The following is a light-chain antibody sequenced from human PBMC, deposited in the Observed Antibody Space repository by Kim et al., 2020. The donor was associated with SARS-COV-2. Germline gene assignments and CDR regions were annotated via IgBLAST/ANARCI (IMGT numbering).Light chain of an antibody. V-gene: IGKV3-20*01. J-gene: IGKJ1*01. CDR2: GAS. Sequence: PGERATLSCRASQSVSSSYLAWYQQKPGQAPRLLIYGASSRATGIPDRFSGSGSGTDFTLTISRLEPEDFAVYYCQQYGSSPRTFGQGTKVDIK. CDR1: QSVSSSY. CDR3: QQYGSSPRT.